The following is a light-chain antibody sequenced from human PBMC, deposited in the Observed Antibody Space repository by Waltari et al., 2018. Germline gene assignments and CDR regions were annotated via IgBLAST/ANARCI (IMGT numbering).Light chain of an antibody. V-gene: IGLV1-40*01. Sequence: QSVLTQPPSVSGAPGQRVTIPCTGSRPNIGAGYDVHWYQQRPGTAPKLLLYGNSKRPSGVPDRFSGSKSGTSASLAITGLQAEDEADYYCQSYDSSLGGPWVFGGGTKLTVL. CDR3: QSYDSSLGGPWV. J-gene: IGLJ3*02. CDR1: RPNIGAGYD. CDR2: GNS.